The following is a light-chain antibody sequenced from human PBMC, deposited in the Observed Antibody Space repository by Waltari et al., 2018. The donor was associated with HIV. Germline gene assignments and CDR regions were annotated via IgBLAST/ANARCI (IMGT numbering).Light chain of an antibody. CDR3: AACDNRLILV. J-gene: IGLJ2*01. Sequence: QSVLTQPPSASGSPGQRAPLSCFGNNSSIVCHYVYWYQQLPGMAPKLLIYKNNKRPSGVPDRFSGSKSGNSASLTISGLQSEDEADYYCAACDNRLILVFGGGTKLTVL. V-gene: IGLV1-47*01. CDR1: NSSIVCHY. CDR2: KNN.